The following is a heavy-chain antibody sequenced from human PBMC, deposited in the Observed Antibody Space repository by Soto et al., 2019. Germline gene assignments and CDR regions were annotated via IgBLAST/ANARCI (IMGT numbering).Heavy chain of an antibody. J-gene: IGHJ3*02. Sequence: SETLSLTCTVSGGSISSYYWSWIRQPPGKGLEWIGDIYYSGSTNYNPSLKSRVTISVDTSKNQFSLKLSSVTAADSAVYYCARLTGDHGDAFDIWGQGTMVTVSS. D-gene: IGHD7-27*01. V-gene: IGHV4-59*01. CDR1: GGSISSYY. CDR2: IYYSGST. CDR3: ARLTGDHGDAFDI.